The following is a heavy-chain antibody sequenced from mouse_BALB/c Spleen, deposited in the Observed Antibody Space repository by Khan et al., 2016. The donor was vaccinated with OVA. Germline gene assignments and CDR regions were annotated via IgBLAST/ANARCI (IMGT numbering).Heavy chain of an antibody. D-gene: IGHD1-2*01. V-gene: IGHV1-54*03. Sequence: VQLQESGAELVRPGTSVKVSCKASGYAFTDYLIEWLKQRPGQGLEWIGVINPGSGNIHYNEKFKDKATLTADKSSNTPYMQLTSLKSDASAVYFCSSSGYGFVAYWGPGTLVTVSA. CDR1: GYAFTDYL. J-gene: IGHJ3*01. CDR2: INPGSGNI. CDR3: SSSGYGFVAY.